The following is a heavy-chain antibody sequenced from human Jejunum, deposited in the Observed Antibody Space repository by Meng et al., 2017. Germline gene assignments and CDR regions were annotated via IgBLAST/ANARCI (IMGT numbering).Heavy chain of an antibody. CDR1: GFTFNNYA. CDR3: ARGGYSSGWGFDY. CDR2: ISGSGGDT. J-gene: IGHJ4*02. V-gene: IGHV3-23*01. Sequence: GGSLRLSCAASGFTFNNYALTWVRQAPGKGLEWVSTISGSGGDTFHADSVKGRFTISRDNSKNTLYLQMNSLRAEDTALYYCARGGYSSGWGFDYWGQGNLVTVSS. D-gene: IGHD6-19*01.